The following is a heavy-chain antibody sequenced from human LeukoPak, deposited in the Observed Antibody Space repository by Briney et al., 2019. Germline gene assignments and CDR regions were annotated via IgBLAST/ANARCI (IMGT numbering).Heavy chain of an antibody. J-gene: IGHJ4*02. Sequence: SETLSLTCTVSGGSISSYYWSWIRQPPGKGLEWIGYIYYSGSTNYNPSLKSRVTISVDTSKNQFSLKLSSVTAADTAVYYCARDLSAAAGVDYWGQGTLVTVPS. CDR3: ARDLSAAAGVDY. CDR2: IYYSGST. CDR1: GGSISSYY. D-gene: IGHD6-13*01. V-gene: IGHV4-59*12.